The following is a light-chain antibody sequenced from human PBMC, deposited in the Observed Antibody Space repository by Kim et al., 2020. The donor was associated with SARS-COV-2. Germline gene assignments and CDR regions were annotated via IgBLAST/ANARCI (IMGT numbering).Light chain of an antibody. Sequence: DIQMTQSPSSLSASIADRVTISCRASQGISNSLSWYQQKPGKAPKLLLFAASRLESGVPSRFSGSGSGTDYTLTISSLQPEDVASYYCQQYYRTPLTFGQETKVDIK. CDR2: AAS. J-gene: IGKJ1*01. CDR3: QQYYRTPLT. V-gene: IGKV1-NL1*01. CDR1: QGISNS.